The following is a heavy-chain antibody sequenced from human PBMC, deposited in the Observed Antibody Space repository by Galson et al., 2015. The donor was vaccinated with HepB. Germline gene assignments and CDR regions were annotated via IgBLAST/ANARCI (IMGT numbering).Heavy chain of an antibody. V-gene: IGHV3-33*01. CDR2: IWYDGSNK. CDR3: AAPAEGYSGSPLIDI. D-gene: IGHD1-26*01. CDR1: GFTFSSYG. Sequence: SLRLSCAASGFTFSSYGMHWVRQAPGKGLEWVAVIWYDGSNKYYADSVKGRFTLSRDNSKNTLYLQMNSLRVEDTAVYYCAAPAEGYSGSPLIDIWGQGTMVTVSS. J-gene: IGHJ3*02.